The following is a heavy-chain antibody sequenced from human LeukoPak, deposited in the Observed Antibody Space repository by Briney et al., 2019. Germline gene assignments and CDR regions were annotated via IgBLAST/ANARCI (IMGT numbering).Heavy chain of an antibody. V-gene: IGHV3-23*01. CDR3: AKAGLVYDILTGGVDY. D-gene: IGHD3-9*01. J-gene: IGHJ4*02. CDR1: GFTFSSYA. Sequence: GGSLRLSCAASGFTFSSYAMSWVRQAPGKGMEWVSAISGSGGSTYYADSVKGRFTISRDNSKNTLYLQMNSLRAEDTAVYYCAKAGLVYDILTGGVDYWGQGTLVTVSS. CDR2: ISGSGGST.